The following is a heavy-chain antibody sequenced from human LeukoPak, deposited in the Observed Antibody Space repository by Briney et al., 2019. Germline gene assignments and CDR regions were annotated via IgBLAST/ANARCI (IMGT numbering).Heavy chain of an antibody. Sequence: SETLSLTCAVYGGSFRGYYWSWIRQPPGKGLEWIGYIYYSGNTYYNPSLKSRVTISIDTSKNQFSLKLSSVTAADTAVYYCTRGYSSTWYEDNWGQGTLVTVSS. J-gene: IGHJ4*02. CDR3: TRGYSSTWYEDN. CDR1: GGSFRGYY. CDR2: IYYSGNT. V-gene: IGHV4-34*01. D-gene: IGHD6-13*01.